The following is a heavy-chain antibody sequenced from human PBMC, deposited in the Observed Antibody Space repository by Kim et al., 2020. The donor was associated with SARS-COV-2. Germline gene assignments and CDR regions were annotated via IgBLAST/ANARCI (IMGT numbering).Heavy chain of an antibody. V-gene: IGHV3-73*01. CDR1: GFTFSDFA. Sequence: GGSLRLSCAASGFTFSDFAMHWVRHTSGKGLEWVGHIRSTVGRYATAYAASVKGRFAISRDDSQDTAYLQMNSLRTEDTAVYYCARNYGSGIFPGDRWGQGTLVTVSS. CDR2: IRSTVGRYAT. D-gene: IGHD3-10*01. J-gene: IGHJ5*02. CDR3: ARNYGSGIFPGDR.